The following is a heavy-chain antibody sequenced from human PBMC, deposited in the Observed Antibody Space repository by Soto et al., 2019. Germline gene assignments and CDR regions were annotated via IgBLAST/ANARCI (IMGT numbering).Heavy chain of an antibody. CDR3: AREAYRGSPLAP. J-gene: IGHJ5*02. Sequence: SETLSLTCTVSGGSISSYYWSWIRQPPGKGLEWIGYIYYSGSTNYNPSLKSRVTISVDTSKNQFSLKLSSVTAADTAVYYCAREAYRGSPLAPCGQGSLVPVSS. CDR1: GGSISSYY. CDR2: IYYSGST. D-gene: IGHD3-10*01. V-gene: IGHV4-59*01.